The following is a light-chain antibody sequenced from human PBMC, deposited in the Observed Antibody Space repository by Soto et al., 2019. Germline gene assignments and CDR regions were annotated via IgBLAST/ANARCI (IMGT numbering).Light chain of an antibody. Sequence: EIVLTQSPVTLSLSPGERATLSCRASQSVRTYLAWYQVKPGQAPRLLMYGASSRATGIPERFSGSGSGTDFTLTISSLEPEDFAVYYCQQYGSSPRTFGQGTKVDIK. CDR3: QQYGSSPRT. J-gene: IGKJ1*01. CDR1: QSVRTY. V-gene: IGKV3-20*01. CDR2: GAS.